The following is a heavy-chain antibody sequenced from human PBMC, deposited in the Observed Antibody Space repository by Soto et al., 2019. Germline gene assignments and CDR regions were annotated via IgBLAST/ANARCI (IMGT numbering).Heavy chain of an antibody. CDR3: AREPYYYYDSSGYYSPPAFDI. CDR2: IYSGGST. CDR1: GFTVSSNY. J-gene: IGHJ3*02. Sequence: PGGSLRLSCAASGFTVSSNYMSWVRQAPGKGLEWVSVIYSGGSTYYADSVKGRFTISRDNSKNTLYLQMNSLRAEDTAVYYCAREPYYYYDSSGYYSPPAFDIWGQGTMVTVSS. V-gene: IGHV3-53*01. D-gene: IGHD3-22*01.